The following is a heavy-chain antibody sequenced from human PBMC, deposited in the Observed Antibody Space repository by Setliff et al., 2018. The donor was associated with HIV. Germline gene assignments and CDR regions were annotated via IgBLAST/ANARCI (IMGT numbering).Heavy chain of an antibody. Sequence: SETLSLTCTVAGISVSSGSYFWTWIRQPAGKGLEWIGRIYTSGTTYYNPSLKSRLTISVDTSKTLFSLRVTSVTAADTAIYYCARHVPDYDFWSGSPAHYYYYYMDVWGKGTTVTVSS. V-gene: IGHV4-61*02. J-gene: IGHJ6*03. D-gene: IGHD3-3*01. CDR3: ARHVPDYDFWSGSPAHYYYYYMDV. CDR2: IYTSGTT. CDR1: GISVSSGSYF.